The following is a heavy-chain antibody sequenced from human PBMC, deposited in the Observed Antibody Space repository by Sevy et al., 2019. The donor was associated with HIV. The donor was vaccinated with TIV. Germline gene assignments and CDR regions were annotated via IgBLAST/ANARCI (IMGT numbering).Heavy chain of an antibody. CDR1: GFTFSSYA. V-gene: IGHV3-30-3*01. D-gene: IGHD3-9*01. Sequence: GGSLRLSCAASGFTFSSYAMHWVRQAPGKGLEWVAVISYDGSNKYYADSVKGRFTISRDNSKNTLYLQMNSLRAEVTAVYYCARGVWSSNAYYDVLTGPRGDAFDIWGQGTMVTVSS. CDR3: ARGVWSSNAYYDVLTGPRGDAFDI. J-gene: IGHJ3*02. CDR2: ISYDGSNK.